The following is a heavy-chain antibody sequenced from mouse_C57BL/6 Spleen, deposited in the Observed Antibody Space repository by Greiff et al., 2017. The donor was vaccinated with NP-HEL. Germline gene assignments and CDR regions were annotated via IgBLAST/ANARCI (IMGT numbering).Heavy chain of an antibody. D-gene: IGHD2-4*01. CDR3: ALCLYDYEGFAY. CDR1: GYTFTDYY. V-gene: IGHV1-26*01. CDR2: INPNNGGT. J-gene: IGHJ3*01. Sequence: VQLQQSGPELVKPGASVKISCKASGYTFTDYYMNWVKQSPGKSLEWIGDINPNNGGTSYNQKFKGKATLTVDKSSSKAYMELRSLTSEDSAVYYWALCLYDYEGFAYWGQGTLVTVSA.